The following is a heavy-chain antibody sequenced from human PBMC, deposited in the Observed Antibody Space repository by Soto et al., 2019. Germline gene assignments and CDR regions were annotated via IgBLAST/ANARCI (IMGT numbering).Heavy chain of an antibody. CDR1: GVTFSSVS. V-gene: IGHV3-21*01. CDR3: ARVAY. CDR2: ISSASSET. J-gene: IGHJ4*02. Sequence: GGSLRLSCEASGVTFSSVSMNWVRQVPGKGLEWVASISSASSETWYADSVKGRFIISRDNAQNSLFLQMNTLRPEDSAIYYCARVAYWGPGTQVTVSS.